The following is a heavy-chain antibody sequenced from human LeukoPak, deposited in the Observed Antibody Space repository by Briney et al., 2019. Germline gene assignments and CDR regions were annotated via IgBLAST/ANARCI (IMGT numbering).Heavy chain of an antibody. CDR3: ARRAGEYSHPYDY. CDR2: IYSGGNT. CDR1: GFTVSSSS. V-gene: IGHV3-53*01. Sequence: GGSLRLSCTVSGFTVSSSSMSWVRQAPGKGLEWVSFIYSGGNTHYSDSVKGRFSISRDNSKNTLYLQMNSLRADDTAVYYCARRAGEYSHPYDYWGQGTLVTVSS. D-gene: IGHD4-17*01. J-gene: IGHJ4*02.